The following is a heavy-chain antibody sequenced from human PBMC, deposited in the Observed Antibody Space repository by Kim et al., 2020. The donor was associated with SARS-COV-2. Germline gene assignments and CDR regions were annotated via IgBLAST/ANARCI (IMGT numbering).Heavy chain of an antibody. CDR1: GFTFSSYG. V-gene: IGHV3-33*01. CDR3: ARDTRDYYGMDG. CDR2: IWYDGSNK. Sequence: GGSLRLSCAASGFTFSSYGMHWVRQAPGKGLEWVAVIWYDGSNKYYADSVKGRFTISRDNSKNTLYLQMNSLRAEDTAVYYCARDTRDYYGMDGWGQGTTLTVSS. J-gene: IGHJ6*02.